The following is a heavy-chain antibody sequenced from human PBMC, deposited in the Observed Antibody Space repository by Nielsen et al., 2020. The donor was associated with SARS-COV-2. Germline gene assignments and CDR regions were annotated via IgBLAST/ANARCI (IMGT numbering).Heavy chain of an antibody. V-gene: IGHV3-7*03. CDR3: AKDAMEYQLSTLDY. CDR2: IKQDGSEK. Sequence: GGSLRLSCAASGFTFSSYWMSWVRQAPGKGLEWVANIKQDGSEKYYVDSVKGRFTISRDNSKNSLYLQMNSLRTEDTALYYCAKDAMEYQLSTLDYWGQGTLVTVSS. J-gene: IGHJ4*02. D-gene: IGHD2-2*01. CDR1: GFTFSSYW.